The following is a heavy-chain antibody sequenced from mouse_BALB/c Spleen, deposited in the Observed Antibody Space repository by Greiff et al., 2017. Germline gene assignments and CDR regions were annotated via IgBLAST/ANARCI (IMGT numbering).Heavy chain of an antibody. CDR3: ARSAGTWNSYAMDY. V-gene: IGHV1S137*01. CDR2: ISTYYGDA. D-gene: IGHD4-1*01. Sequence: QAQLKESGAELVRPGVSVKISCKGSGYTFTDYAMHWVKQSHAKSLEWIGVISTYYGDASYNQKFKGKATMTVDKSSSTAYMELARLTSEDSAIYYCARSAGTWNSYAMDYWGQGTSVTVSS. J-gene: IGHJ4*01. CDR1: GYTFTDYA.